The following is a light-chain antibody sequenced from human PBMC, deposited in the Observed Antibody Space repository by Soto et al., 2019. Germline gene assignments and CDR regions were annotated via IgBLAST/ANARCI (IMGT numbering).Light chain of an antibody. V-gene: IGKV1-6*01. CDR2: AAS. J-gene: IGKJ1*01. CDR1: QDIRNT. CDR3: LQYYNFSWT. Sequence: AIQMTQSPSSLSASVGDRVAISCRASQDIRNTLAWYQQKPGEAPKLLIFAASNLQSGVPSRFSSSGSLTDFTLAITGLQPDDFATYYCLQYYNFSWTFGQGTKVDIK.